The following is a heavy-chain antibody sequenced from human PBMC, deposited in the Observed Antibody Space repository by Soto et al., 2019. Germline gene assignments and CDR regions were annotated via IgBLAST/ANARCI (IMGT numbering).Heavy chain of an antibody. D-gene: IGHD2-15*01. V-gene: IGHV3-21*01. CDR1: GFTFSSYS. J-gene: IGHJ6*02. CDR3: ARESYCSGGSCYSNRSGMDV. CDR2: ISSSSSYI. Sequence: EVQLVESGGGLVKPGGSLRLSCAASGFTFSSYSMNWVRQAPGKGLEWVSSISSSSSYIYYEDSVKGRFTISRDNAKNSLYLQMNSLRAEDTAVYYCARESYCSGGSCYSNRSGMDVWGQGTTVTVSS.